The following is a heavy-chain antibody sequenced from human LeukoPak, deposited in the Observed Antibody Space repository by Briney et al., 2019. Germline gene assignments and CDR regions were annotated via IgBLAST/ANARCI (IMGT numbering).Heavy chain of an antibody. J-gene: IGHJ6*03. D-gene: IGHD3-10*01. CDR3: ATDRYYYMDV. CDR1: GGSISSYY. CDR2: ILSSGTT. Sequence: SETLSLTCSVSGGSISSYYWTRLRQPVGKGLEWIGRILSSGTTESNPSLKSRVTMSIDKSKNHLSLNLSSVTAADTAVYYCATDRYYYMDVWGKGTMVTVSS. V-gene: IGHV4-4*07.